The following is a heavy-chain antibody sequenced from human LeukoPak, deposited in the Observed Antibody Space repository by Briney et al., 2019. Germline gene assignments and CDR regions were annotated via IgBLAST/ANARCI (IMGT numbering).Heavy chain of an antibody. CDR2: IRSKANSYAT. J-gene: IGHJ5*02. V-gene: IGHV3-73*01. CDR1: GFTFSGSA. Sequence: GGSLRLSCAASGFTFSGSAMHWVRQASGKGLEWVGRIRSKANSYATAYAASVKGRFTISRDDSKNTAYLQMNSLKTEDTAVYYCTRYSTDHYGSSWFDPWGQGTLVTVSS. D-gene: IGHD3-10*01. CDR3: TRYSTDHYGSSWFDP.